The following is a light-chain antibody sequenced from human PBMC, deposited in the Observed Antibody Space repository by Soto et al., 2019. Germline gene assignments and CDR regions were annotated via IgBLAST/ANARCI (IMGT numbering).Light chain of an antibody. J-gene: IGKJ1*01. CDR2: GVS. V-gene: IGKV3-15*01. Sequence: EVVMTQSPATLSVSPGESATLSCRASQSISSNKLAWYQQKPGQAPRLLLFGVSNRATGIPARFSGSGSGTDFSLTISSLQSEDFAVYYCQQRSNSWTFGQGTKVDIK. CDR3: QQRSNSWT. CDR1: QSISSN.